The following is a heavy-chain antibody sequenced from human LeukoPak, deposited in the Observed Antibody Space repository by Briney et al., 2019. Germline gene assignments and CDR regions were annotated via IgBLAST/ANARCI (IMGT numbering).Heavy chain of an antibody. CDR3: ARHADIAAYREGMDV. D-gene: IGHD2-15*01. CDR2: VYYRGNT. Sequence: PSETLSLTCTVSGGSISHYFWSWLRQPPGQGLEWGGYVYYRGNTIYSPSLRSRVTISVDSSKNEFSLKMTSVTAADTAVYYCARHADIAAYREGMDVWGKGTTVTVSS. J-gene: IGHJ6*04. V-gene: IGHV4-59*01. CDR1: GGSISHYF.